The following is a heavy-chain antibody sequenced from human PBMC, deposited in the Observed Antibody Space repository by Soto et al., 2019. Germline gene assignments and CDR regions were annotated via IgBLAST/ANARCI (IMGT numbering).Heavy chain of an antibody. Sequence: KSSETLSLTCTVSGGSTSSDNYWSWIRQPPGKGLEWIGHIYYSGNTDYNPSLKSRLAISIDTSKNLFSLKLSSVTAADTAVYFCAREGGESSDGLYYFDSWGQGSLVTVSS. CDR1: GGSTSSDNY. V-gene: IGHV4-30-4*01. J-gene: IGHJ4*02. D-gene: IGHD3-16*01. CDR2: IYYSGNT. CDR3: AREGGESSDGLYYFDS.